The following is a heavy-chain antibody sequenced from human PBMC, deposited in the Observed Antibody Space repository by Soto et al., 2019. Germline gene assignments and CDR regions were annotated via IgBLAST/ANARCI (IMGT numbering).Heavy chain of an antibody. CDR2: IRSKANSYPT. Sequence: EVQLVESGGGLVQPGGSLKLSCAASGVTFSGSAMHWVRQASGKGLEWVGRIRSKANSYPTAYAASVKGRFTISRDYSKNTEYLQMNSLKTEDTAVYYCTRRSPSYSYGYTFDYWGQGTLVTVSS. CDR3: TRRSPSYSYGYTFDY. D-gene: IGHD5-18*01. V-gene: IGHV3-73*02. J-gene: IGHJ4*02. CDR1: GVTFSGSA.